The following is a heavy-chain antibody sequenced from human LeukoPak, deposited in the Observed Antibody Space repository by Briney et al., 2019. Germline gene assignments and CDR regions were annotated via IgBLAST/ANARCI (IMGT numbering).Heavy chain of an antibody. J-gene: IGHJ4*02. CDR3: ARAYYYDSSGVPYYFDY. Sequence: GGSLRLSCAASGFTFSGCAMSWVRQAPGKGLEWVSAIRGSGGTTYYADSVKGRFTISRDNSKDTLYLQMNSLRAEDAAVYYCARAYYYDSSGVPYYFDYWGQGTLVTVSS. CDR2: IRGSGGTT. V-gene: IGHV3-23*01. CDR1: GFTFSGCA. D-gene: IGHD3-22*01.